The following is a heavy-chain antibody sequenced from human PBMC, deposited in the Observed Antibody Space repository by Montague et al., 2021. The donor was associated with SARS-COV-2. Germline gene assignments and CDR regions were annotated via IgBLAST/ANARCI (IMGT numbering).Heavy chain of an antibody. D-gene: IGHD2-21*02. CDR1: GASITSYY. CDR3: ARAYCGGDCHVGP. V-gene: IGHV4-59*13. CDR2: IYDSGSA. Sequence: SETLSLTCSVSGASITSYYCIWMRQPPGKTLEWIGYIYDSGSANYNPSLKSRSTISVDTSNNQFSLRLSSVTAADTAVYYCARAYCGGDCHVGPWGQGILVTVSS. J-gene: IGHJ5*02.